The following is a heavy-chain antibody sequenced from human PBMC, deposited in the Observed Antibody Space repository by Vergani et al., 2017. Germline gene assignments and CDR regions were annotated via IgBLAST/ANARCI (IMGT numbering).Heavy chain of an antibody. CDR3: TTGSVDYQDSAGHGYDPYTGFDL. CDR1: GITFWKFG. V-gene: IGHV3-9*01. Sequence: EVDLVESGGGLAQPGGSLRLSCEASGITFWKFGMHWVRQGPGKGLEWVSGISWNSGAVDYADSVRGRFTISRDNAKNSLFLEMNSLRFEDTAVYFCTTGSVDYQDSAGHGYDPYTGFDLWGQGTLVTVSP. J-gene: IGHJ3*01. D-gene: IGHD5-12*01. CDR2: ISWNSGAV.